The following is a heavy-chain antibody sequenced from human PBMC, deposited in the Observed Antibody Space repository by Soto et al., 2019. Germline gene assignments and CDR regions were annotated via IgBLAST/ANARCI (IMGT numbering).Heavy chain of an antibody. CDR1: GGTFSKNT. J-gene: IGHJ4*02. V-gene: IGHV1-69*13. CDR2: IMPVFGRP. CDR3: ARQFDYDTSGYYYAY. Sequence: SVKVSCKASGGTFSKNTISWVRQAPGQGLEWMGGIMPVFGRPNYAQKFQGRVTITADEYTRTAYMELSRLKSDDTAVYYCARQFDYDTSGYYYAYWGQGTQVTVSS. D-gene: IGHD3-22*01.